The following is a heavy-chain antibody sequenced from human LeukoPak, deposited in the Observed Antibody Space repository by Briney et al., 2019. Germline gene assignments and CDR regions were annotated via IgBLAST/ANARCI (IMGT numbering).Heavy chain of an antibody. Sequence: GASVKVSCKASGGTFSSYAISWVRQAPGQGLEWMGGIIPIFGTANYAQKFQGRVTITTDESTSTAYMELSSLRSEDTAVYYSARVSGRDGEYAFDIWGQGTMVTVSS. CDR1: GGTFSSYA. CDR2: IIPIFGTA. CDR3: ARVSGRDGEYAFDI. D-gene: IGHD4-17*01. J-gene: IGHJ3*02. V-gene: IGHV1-69*05.